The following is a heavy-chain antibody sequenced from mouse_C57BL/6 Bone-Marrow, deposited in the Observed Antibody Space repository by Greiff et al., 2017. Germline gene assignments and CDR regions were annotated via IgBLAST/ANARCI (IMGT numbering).Heavy chain of an antibody. CDR2: IRNKANGYTT. CDR3: ASLTGTRWYFDV. V-gene: IGHV7-3*01. D-gene: IGHD4-1*01. Sequence: EVQLVESGGGLVQPGGSLSLSCAASGFTFTDYYMSWVRQPPGKALEWLGFIRNKANGYTTEYSASVKGRFTISRDNSQSILYLQMNALRAEDSATYYCASLTGTRWYFDVWGTGTTVTVSS. CDR1: GFTFTDYY. J-gene: IGHJ1*03.